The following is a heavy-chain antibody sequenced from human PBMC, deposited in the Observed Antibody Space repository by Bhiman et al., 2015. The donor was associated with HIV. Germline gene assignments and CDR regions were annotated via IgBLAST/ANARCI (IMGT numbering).Heavy chain of an antibody. CDR2: ISYDGRKK. CDR1: GFTFNTSP. V-gene: IGHV3-33*05. J-gene: IGHJ5*02. D-gene: IGHD3-16*01. CDR3: ARDPGGEGWFDP. Sequence: QVQLVESGGGVVPPGRSLRLSCAASGFTFNTSPMHWVRQAPGKGLEWVAVISYDGRKKDYADSVKGRFTISRDNAKNSLYLQMNSLRAEDTAVYYCARDPGGEGWFDPWGQGTLVTVSS.